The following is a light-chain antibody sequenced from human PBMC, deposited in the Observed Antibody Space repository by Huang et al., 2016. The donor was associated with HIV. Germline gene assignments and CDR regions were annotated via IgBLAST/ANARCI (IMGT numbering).Light chain of an antibody. Sequence: EVVSTQSPGTLSLSPGERATLSCRASQTIIGNYFAWYQQKPSQAPRLLIYGTSNRATGIPDRFSGSGSGTDCTLTISRLEPEDFAVYYCQQYGNSPPYTFGQGTTLDIK. CDR1: QTIIGNY. CDR3: QQYGNSPPYT. CDR2: GTS. V-gene: IGKV3-20*01. J-gene: IGKJ2*01.